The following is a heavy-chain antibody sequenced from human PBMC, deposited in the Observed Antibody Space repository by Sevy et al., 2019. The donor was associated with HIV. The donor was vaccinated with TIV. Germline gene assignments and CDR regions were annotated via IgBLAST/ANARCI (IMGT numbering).Heavy chain of an antibody. Sequence: GGSLRLSCAASGFSFSSYGMHWVRQAPGKGLEWMSYIQYDGSNKDYADSVKGRFTLSRDNSKNTLYLQMNSLRVGDTAGFYCGKEGGGEGGDHWGQGTLVTVSS. V-gene: IGHV3-30*02. CDR3: GKEGGGEGGDH. CDR1: GFSFSSYG. CDR2: IQYDGSNK. D-gene: IGHD2-21*01. J-gene: IGHJ4*02.